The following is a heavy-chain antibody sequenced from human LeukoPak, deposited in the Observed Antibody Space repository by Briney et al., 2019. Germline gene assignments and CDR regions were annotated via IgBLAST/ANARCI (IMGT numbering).Heavy chain of an antibody. V-gene: IGHV3-15*01. CDR1: GFTFSNAW. D-gene: IGHD2-2*01. Sequence: PGGSLRLSCAASGFTFSNAWMSWVRQAPGKGLEWVGRIKSKTDGGTTEYAAPVKGRFTSSRDDSKNTLYLQMNSLRAEATAVYYCAKSDCSSTSCYFDYWGQGTLVTVSS. CDR3: AKSDCSSTSCYFDY. CDR2: IKSKTDGGTT. J-gene: IGHJ4*02.